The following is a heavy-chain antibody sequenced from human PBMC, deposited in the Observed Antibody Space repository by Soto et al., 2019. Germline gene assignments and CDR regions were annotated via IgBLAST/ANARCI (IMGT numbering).Heavy chain of an antibody. CDR2: IYYSGST. D-gene: IGHD3-10*01. CDR3: ARGGSYYSNNN. J-gene: IGHJ4*02. Sequence: SETLSLTCTVSGGSISNFYWSWIRQPPGKGLEWIGHIYYSGSTNYNPSLKSRVTISVDTSRNQVSLKLNSVTAADTAVYHCARGGSYYSNNNWGQGTLVTVSS. CDR1: GGSISNFY. V-gene: IGHV4-59*01.